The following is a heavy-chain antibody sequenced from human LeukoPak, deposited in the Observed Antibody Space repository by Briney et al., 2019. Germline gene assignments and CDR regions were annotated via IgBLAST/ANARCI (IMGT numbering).Heavy chain of an antibody. CDR1: GGSTSSHY. V-gene: IGHV4-59*08. CDR2: IHSSGRT. J-gene: IGHJ4*02. Sequence: PLETLSLTCTVSGGSTSSHYRSWIRQPPGKGLEWIGYIHSSGRTNYNPSLKSRVTFSVDTSKNQFSLRLSSVTAADTAVYYCASHYCSGGPCSHFDYWGQGTLVTVSS. CDR3: ASHYCSGGPCSHFDY. D-gene: IGHD2-15*01.